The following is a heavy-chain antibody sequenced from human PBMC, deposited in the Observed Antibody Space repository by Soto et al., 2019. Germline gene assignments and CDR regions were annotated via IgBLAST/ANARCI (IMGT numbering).Heavy chain of an antibody. J-gene: IGHJ5*02. V-gene: IGHV3-66*04. CDR2: MYSNGKT. CDR1: GISVSTHY. Sequence: EVQLVESGGGLVQPGGSLRLSCAVSGISVSTHYMSWVRQAPGKGLEWDSVMYSNGKTYYADSVKGRFTISRDNLKNSLHLQMSSLRIEDTATYYCAQHDWFDPWGQGTLVTVSS. CDR3: AQHDWFDP.